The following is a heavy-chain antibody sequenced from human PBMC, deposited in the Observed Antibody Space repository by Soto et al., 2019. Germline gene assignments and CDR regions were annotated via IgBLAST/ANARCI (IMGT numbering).Heavy chain of an antibody. J-gene: IGHJ4*02. Sequence: QVQLVQSGAEVKKPGASVKVSCKASGYTFTSYAMHWVRQAPGQRLEWMGWINAGNGNTKYSQKFQGRVTITRDTAASTAYMELTSLRTEDTAVYYCARGSGLTYFDYWGQGTLVTVSS. CDR3: ARGSGLTYFDY. CDR1: GYTFTSYA. D-gene: IGHD3-10*01. V-gene: IGHV1-3*01. CDR2: INAGNGNT.